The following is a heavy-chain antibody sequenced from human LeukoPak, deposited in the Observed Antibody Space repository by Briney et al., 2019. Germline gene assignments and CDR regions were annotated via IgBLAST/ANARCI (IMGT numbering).Heavy chain of an antibody. Sequence: GGSLRLSCAASGFTFSSYAMSWVRQAPGKGLEWVSSISSSSSYIYYADSVKGRFTISRDNAKNSLYLQMNSLRAEDTAVYYCARELLNNDAFDIWGQGTMVTVSS. V-gene: IGHV3-21*01. J-gene: IGHJ3*02. CDR3: ARELLNNDAFDI. D-gene: IGHD3-10*01. CDR1: GFTFSSYA. CDR2: ISSSSSYI.